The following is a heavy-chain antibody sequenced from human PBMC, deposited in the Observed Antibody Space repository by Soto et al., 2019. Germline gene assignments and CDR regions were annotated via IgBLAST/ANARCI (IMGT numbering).Heavy chain of an antibody. D-gene: IGHD2-2*01. J-gene: IGHJ4*02. CDR2: ISYDGSNK. CDR1: GFTFSSYG. V-gene: IGHV3-30*18. CDR3: AKDKGPFIIVVPAAMPVGYFDY. Sequence: QVQLVESGGGVVQPGRSLRLSCAASGFTFSSYGMHWVRQAPGKGLEWVAAISYDGSNKYYADSVKGRFTISRDNSKNTLYLQMNSLRAEDTAVYYCAKDKGPFIIVVPAAMPVGYFDYWGQGTLVTVSS.